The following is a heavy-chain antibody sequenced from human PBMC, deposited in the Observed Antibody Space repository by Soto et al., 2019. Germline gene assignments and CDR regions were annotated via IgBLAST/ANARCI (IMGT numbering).Heavy chain of an antibody. D-gene: IGHD3-22*01. CDR2: ISSSSSYI. CDR1: GFTFSSYS. CDR3: AREDSSGYYYPYYFDY. Sequence: GSLRLSCAASGFTFSSYSMNWVRQAPGKGLEWVSSISSSSSYIYYADSVKGRFTISRDNAKNSLYLQMNSLRAEDTAVYYCAREDSSGYYYPYYFDYWGQGT. V-gene: IGHV3-21*01. J-gene: IGHJ4*02.